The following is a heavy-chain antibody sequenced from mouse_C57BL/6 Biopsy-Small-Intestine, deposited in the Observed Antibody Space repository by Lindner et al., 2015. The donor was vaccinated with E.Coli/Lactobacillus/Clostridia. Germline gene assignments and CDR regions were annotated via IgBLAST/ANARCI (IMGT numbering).Heavy chain of an antibody. D-gene: IGHD4-1*01. J-gene: IGHJ3*01. CDR1: GYTFTEYT. V-gene: IGHV1-62-2*01. CDR3: ARHEEDWGRFAY. Sequence: VQLQESGPELVKPGASVKLPCKASGYTFTEYTIHWVKQRSGQGLEWIGWFYPGSGSIKYNEKFKDKATLTADKSSSTVYMELSRLTSEDSAVYFCARHEEDWGRFAYWGQGTLVTVSA. CDR2: FYPGSGSI.